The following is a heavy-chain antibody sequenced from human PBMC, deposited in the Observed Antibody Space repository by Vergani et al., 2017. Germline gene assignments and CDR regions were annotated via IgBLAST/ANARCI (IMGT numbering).Heavy chain of an antibody. Sequence: QLQLQESGPGLVKPSETLSLTCTVSGGSISSSSYYWGWIRQPPGKGLEWIGSIYYSGSTYYNPSLKSRVTISVDTSKNQFSLKLSSVTAEDTAVYYCARDDYGDYVFDYWGQGTLVTVSS. D-gene: IGHD4-17*01. CDR3: ARDDYGDYVFDY. CDR1: GGSISSSSYY. V-gene: IGHV4-39*07. CDR2: IYYSGST. J-gene: IGHJ4*02.